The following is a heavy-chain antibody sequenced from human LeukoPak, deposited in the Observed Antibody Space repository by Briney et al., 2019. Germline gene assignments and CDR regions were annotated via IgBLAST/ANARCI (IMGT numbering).Heavy chain of an antibody. V-gene: IGHV4-59*02. CDR1: GGSVSSYY. CDR2: IYYGGGT. Sequence: PSETLSLTCTVSGGSVSSYYWSWIRQPPGKGLEWIGYIYYGGGTAYNPSLKSRVTISVDTSKNQFSLKLSAVTAADTAVYYCARDYYDSSGYSLGIDYWGQGTLVTVSS. CDR3: ARDYYDSSGYSLGIDY. D-gene: IGHD3-22*01. J-gene: IGHJ4*02.